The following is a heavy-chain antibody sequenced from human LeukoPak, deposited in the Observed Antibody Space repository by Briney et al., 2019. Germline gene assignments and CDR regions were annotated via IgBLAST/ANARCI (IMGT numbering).Heavy chain of an antibody. V-gene: IGHV4-38-2*01. D-gene: IGHD3-3*01. J-gene: IGHJ6*03. CDR1: GYSISSGYY. CDR3: ARVMTYYDFWSGYYVDYYYYYMDV. CDR2: IYHSGST. Sequence: SETLSLTCAVSGYSISSGYYWGWIRQPPGKGLEWIGSIYHSGSTYYNPSLKSRVTISVDTSKNQFSLKLSSVTAADTAVYYCARVMTYYDFWSGYYVDYYYYYMDVWGKGTTVTVSS.